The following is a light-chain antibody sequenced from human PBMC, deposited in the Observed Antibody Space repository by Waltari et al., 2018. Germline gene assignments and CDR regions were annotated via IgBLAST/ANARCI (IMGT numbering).Light chain of an antibody. CDR1: QSILYSSNNKNY. V-gene: IGKV4-1*01. CDR2: WAS. CDR3: QQYYSAPWT. Sequence: DIVMTQSPDSLAGSLGERATINRKSSQSILYSSNNKNYLAWFHQKPGQPPKLLIYWASTRQSGVPDRFSGSGSGTDFTLTISSLQAEDVAVYYCQQYYSAPWTFGQGTKVEIK. J-gene: IGKJ1*01.